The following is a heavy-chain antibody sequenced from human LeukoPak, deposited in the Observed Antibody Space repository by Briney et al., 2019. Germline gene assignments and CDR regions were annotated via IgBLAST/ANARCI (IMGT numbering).Heavy chain of an antibody. J-gene: IGHJ6*03. CDR1: GGSISSSTYY. D-gene: IGHD3-10*01. Sequence: SETLSLTCSVSGGSISSSTYYWGWIRQPPGKGLEWFGSIYYSGSTYYNPSLKSRVTISVDTSKNQFSLKLSSVTAEDTAVYYCARGPAYYGSGSNYYYYYMDVWGKGTTVTISS. CDR2: IYYSGST. V-gene: IGHV4-39*07. CDR3: ARGPAYYGSGSNYYYYYMDV.